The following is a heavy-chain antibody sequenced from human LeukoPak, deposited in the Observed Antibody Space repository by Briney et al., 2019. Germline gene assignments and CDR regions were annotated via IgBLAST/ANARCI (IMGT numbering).Heavy chain of an antibody. CDR3: ARARSGYYYDY. CDR2: IKKDGSGK. D-gene: IGHD3-22*01. V-gene: IGHV3-7*04. CDR1: GFTFSDFW. J-gene: IGHJ4*02. Sequence: GGSLRLSCAASGFTFSDFWMGWVRQAPGKGLEWVANIKKDGSGKYYLDSMKGRFTISKDNAKNSLYLQINTLRAGDTAVYYCARARSGYYYDYWGQGTLVTVSS.